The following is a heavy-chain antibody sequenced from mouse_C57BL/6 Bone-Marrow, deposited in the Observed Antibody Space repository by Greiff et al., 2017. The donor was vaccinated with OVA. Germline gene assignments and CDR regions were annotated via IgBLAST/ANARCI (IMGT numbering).Heavy chain of an antibody. CDR2: IRNKANGYTT. Sequence: EVHLVESGGGLVQPGGSLSLSCAASGFTFTDYYMSWVRQPPGKALEWLGFIRNKANGYTTEYSASVKGRFTISRDNSQSILYLQMNALRAEDSATYYCARHYGPFDYWGQGTTLTVSS. CDR1: GFTFTDYY. CDR3: ARHYGPFDY. V-gene: IGHV7-3*01. D-gene: IGHD1-1*02. J-gene: IGHJ2*01.